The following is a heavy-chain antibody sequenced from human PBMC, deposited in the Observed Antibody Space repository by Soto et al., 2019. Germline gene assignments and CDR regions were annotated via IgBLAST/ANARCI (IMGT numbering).Heavy chain of an antibody. CDR3: ARVVVVRGVIIPNWFDP. D-gene: IGHD3-10*01. Sequence: GASVKVSCKASGYTFTSYGISWVRQAPGQGLEWMGWISAYNGNTNYAQKLQGRVTMTTDTSTSTAYMELRSLRSDDTAVYYCARVVVVRGVIIPNWFDPWGRGTLVTVSS. CDR1: GYTFTSYG. V-gene: IGHV1-18*04. CDR2: ISAYNGNT. J-gene: IGHJ5*02.